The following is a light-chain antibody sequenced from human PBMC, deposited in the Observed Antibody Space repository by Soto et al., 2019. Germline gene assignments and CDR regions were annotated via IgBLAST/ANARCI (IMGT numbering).Light chain of an antibody. V-gene: IGKV1-5*03. CDR2: KAS. Sequence: DIQMTQSPSTLSASVGDRVTITCRASQSISSWLAWYQQKPGKAPNLLIYKASTLGSGVASRFSGGGSETEFTLAISSLQPDDFATCYCLQHSSSSPYTFGQWIQRAIK. CDR3: LQHSSSSPYT. CDR1: QSISSW. J-gene: IGKJ2*01.